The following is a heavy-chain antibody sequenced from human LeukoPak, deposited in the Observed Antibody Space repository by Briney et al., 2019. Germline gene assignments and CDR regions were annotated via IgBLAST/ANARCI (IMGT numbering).Heavy chain of an antibody. CDR3: AKSHLPNAYSGTYYCDY. V-gene: IGHV3-30*02. CDR1: GFTFSYYG. D-gene: IGHD1-26*01. J-gene: IGHJ4*02. CDR2: IRYDESKK. Sequence: GGSLRLSCAASGFTFSYYGMHWVRQAPGKGLEWVAFIRYDESKKFYGDSVKGRFTISRDNSKNTLYLQMNSLRTEDTAVYYCAKSHLPNAYSGTYYCDYWGQGTLVTVSS.